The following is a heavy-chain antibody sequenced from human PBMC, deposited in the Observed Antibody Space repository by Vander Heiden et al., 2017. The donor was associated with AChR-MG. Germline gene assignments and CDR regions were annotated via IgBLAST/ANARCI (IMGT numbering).Heavy chain of an antibody. CDR1: GFTFSNAW. V-gene: IGHV3-15*01. Sequence: EVQLVESGGGLVKPGGSLRLSCAASGFTFSNAWMSWVRQAPGKGLEWVGRIKSKTDGGTTDYAAPVKGRFTISRDDSKITLYLQMNSLKTEDTAVYYCTTELGYCSSTSCYESYYYYGMDVWGQGTTVTVSS. CDR3: TTELGYCSSTSCYESYYYYGMDV. D-gene: IGHD2-2*01. CDR2: IKSKTDGGTT. J-gene: IGHJ6*02.